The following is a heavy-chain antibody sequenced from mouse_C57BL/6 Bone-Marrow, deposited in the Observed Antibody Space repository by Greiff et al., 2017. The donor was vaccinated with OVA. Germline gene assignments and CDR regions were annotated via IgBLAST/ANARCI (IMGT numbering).Heavy chain of an antibody. CDR3: AKPGIYYDYDGFAY. V-gene: IGHV1-39*01. CDR2: INPNYGTT. D-gene: IGHD2-4*01. CDR1: GYSFTDYN. Sequence: VQLQQSGPELVKPGASVKISCKASGYSFTDYNMNWVKQSNGKSLEWIGVINPNYGTTSYNQKFKGKATLTVDQSSSTAYMQLNSLTSEDSAVYFCAKPGIYYDYDGFAYWGQGTLVTVSA. J-gene: IGHJ3*01.